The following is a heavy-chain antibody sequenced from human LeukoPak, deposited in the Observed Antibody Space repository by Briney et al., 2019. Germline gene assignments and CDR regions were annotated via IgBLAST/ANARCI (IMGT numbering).Heavy chain of an antibody. CDR1: GDSVSSNSVA. CDR3: ARGYNYALDY. J-gene: IGHJ4*02. CDR2: TYYRSKWYD. D-gene: IGHD5-24*01. V-gene: IGHV6-1*01. Sequence: SQTLSLTCAISGDSVSSNSVAWNWIRQSPSRGLEWLGRTYYRSKWYDDYALSVKSRMTVTPDTSKNQFSLQLNSVTPEDTALYYCARGYNYALDYWGQGTLVIVSS.